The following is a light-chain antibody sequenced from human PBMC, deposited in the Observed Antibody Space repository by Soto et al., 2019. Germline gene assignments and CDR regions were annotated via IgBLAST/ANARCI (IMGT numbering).Light chain of an antibody. J-gene: IGKJ1*01. Sequence: IVMTQTPLSSPVTLGQPASISCRSSQSLVYSDGNTYLSWLQQRPGQPPRLLIYKVSNRLSGVPDRFRGSGAGTDFTLKIRRVEAEDVGLYYCMQATEFPCTFGQGTRVEIK. V-gene: IGKV2-24*01. CDR2: KVS. CDR1: QSLVYSDGNTY. CDR3: MQATEFPCT.